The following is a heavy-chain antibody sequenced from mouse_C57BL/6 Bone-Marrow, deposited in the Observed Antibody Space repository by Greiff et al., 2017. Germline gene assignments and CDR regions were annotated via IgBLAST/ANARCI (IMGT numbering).Heavy chain of an antibody. V-gene: IGHV1-69*01. CDR2: IDPSDSYT. CDR1: GYTFTSYW. D-gene: IGHD3-2*02. Sequence: VQLQQPGAELVMPGASVKLSCKASGYTFTSYWMHWVKQRPGQGLEWIGEIDPSDSYTNYNQKFKGKSTLTVDKSSSTAYMQRSSLTSEDSAVYCCAREGTAQACAYWGQGTLVTVSA. J-gene: IGHJ3*01. CDR3: AREGTAQACAY.